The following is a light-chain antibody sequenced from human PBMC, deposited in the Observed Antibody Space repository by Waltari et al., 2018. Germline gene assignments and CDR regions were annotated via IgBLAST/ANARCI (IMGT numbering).Light chain of an antibody. CDR3: QQYNNWPPIT. V-gene: IGKV3-15*01. Sequence: ETVMTQSPASLSVSPGEGATLTCKASQNVSSKLAWYQQKPGQAPRLLIFGASTRATGIPTRFSGSGSGTEFTLTISSLQSEDFAVYYCQQYNNWPPITFGQGTRLEIK. CDR1: QNVSSK. CDR2: GAS. J-gene: IGKJ5*01.